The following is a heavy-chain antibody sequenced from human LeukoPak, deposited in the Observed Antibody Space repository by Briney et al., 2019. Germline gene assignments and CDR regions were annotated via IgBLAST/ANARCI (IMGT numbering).Heavy chain of an antibody. D-gene: IGHD3-9*01. Sequence: SETLSLTCAVYGGSFSGYYWSWIRQPPGKGLEWIGEINHSGSTNYNPSLKSRVTISVDTSKNQFSLKLSSVTAADTAVYYCARGPGGLRYFDWLTNYYYYGVDVWGQGTTVTVSS. CDR1: GGSFSGYY. CDR3: ARGPGGLRYFDWLTNYYYYGVDV. V-gene: IGHV4-34*01. J-gene: IGHJ6*02. CDR2: INHSGST.